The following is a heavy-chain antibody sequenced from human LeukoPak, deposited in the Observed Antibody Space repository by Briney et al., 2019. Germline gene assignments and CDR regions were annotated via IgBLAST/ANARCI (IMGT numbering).Heavy chain of an antibody. CDR1: GYTFTSYD. V-gene: IGHV1-8*01. D-gene: IGHD6-6*01. Sequence: ASVKVSCKASGYTFTSYDINWVRQATGQGLEWMGWMNPNSGNTDYAQKFQGRVTITRNTSISTAYMELSSLRSEDTAVYYCARRLSSLDAFDIWGQGTLVTVSS. J-gene: IGHJ3*02. CDR2: MNPNSGNT. CDR3: ARRLSSLDAFDI.